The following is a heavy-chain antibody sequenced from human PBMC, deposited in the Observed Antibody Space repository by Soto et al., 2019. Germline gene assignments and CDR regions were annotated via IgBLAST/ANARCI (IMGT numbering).Heavy chain of an antibody. V-gene: IGHV3-23*01. CDR2: VSIGGST. CDR1: GFTFSSYA. J-gene: IGHJ4*02. D-gene: IGHD2-15*01. CDR3: AKRRGAGGHFDY. Sequence: PGGSLRLSCAASGFTFSSYAMGWVRQGPGKGLEWVAVVSIGGSTHYADSVRGRFTISRDNSKNTLSLQMNSLTAEDTAVYFCAKRRGAGGHFDYWGQGAPVTVSS.